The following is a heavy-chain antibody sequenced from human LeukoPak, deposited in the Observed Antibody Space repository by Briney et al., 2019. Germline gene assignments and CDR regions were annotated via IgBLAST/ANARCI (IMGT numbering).Heavy chain of an antibody. Sequence: GGSLRLSCEASGFTFDDYGMHWVRQAPGNGLEWVSTISWNIASVGYVDSVKGRFTISRDNAKKTLYLQMNSLRPEDTALYYCAKDYGYSSSWYDYWGQGNLVTVSS. CDR3: AKDYGYSSSWYDY. CDR2: ISWNIASV. D-gene: IGHD6-13*01. J-gene: IGHJ4*02. CDR1: GFTFDDYG. V-gene: IGHV3-9*01.